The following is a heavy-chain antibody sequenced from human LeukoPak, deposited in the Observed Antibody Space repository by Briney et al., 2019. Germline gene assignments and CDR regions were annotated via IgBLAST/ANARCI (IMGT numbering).Heavy chain of an antibody. J-gene: IGHJ4*02. CDR3: AGQMVRGVIIEFDY. D-gene: IGHD3-10*01. CDR2: INPSGVST. CDR1: AYTFTSYY. Sequence: ASVKVSCKASAYTFTSYYMHCVRQAPGQGLEWMGIINPSGVSTSYAQKLQGRVTMTRDTSTTTVYMELSSLRSEDTAAYYCAGQMVRGVIIEFDYWGQGTLVTVSS. V-gene: IGHV1-46*04.